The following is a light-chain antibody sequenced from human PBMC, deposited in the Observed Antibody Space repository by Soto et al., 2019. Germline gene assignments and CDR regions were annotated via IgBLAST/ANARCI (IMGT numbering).Light chain of an antibody. V-gene: IGKV1-5*01. J-gene: IGKJ1*01. CDR3: QQSYSTPGP. CDR2: DAS. CDR1: QSISSW. Sequence: LQITHSPSTLSASVGDRDTITCRASQSISSWLAWYQQKPGKAPKLLIYDASSLESGVPSRFSGSGSGTDFTLTISSLQPEDFATYYCQQSYSTPGPFGQGAKVAIK.